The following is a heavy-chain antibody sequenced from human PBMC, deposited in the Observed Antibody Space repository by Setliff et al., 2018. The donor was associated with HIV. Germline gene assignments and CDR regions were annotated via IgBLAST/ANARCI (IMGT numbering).Heavy chain of an antibody. CDR2: FNPEEGKT. V-gene: IGHV1-24*01. Sequence: GASVKVSCKISGYTLSELSMHWVRQAPGKGLEWMVGFNPEEGKTIYAQKFQGRVTMTEDTSTDTALMDLNNLRSEDTAVYYCAASISSRHYYGSALWGRGTLVTVSS. CDR3: AASISSRHYYGSAL. D-gene: IGHD3-10*01. CDR1: GYTLSELS. J-gene: IGHJ2*01.